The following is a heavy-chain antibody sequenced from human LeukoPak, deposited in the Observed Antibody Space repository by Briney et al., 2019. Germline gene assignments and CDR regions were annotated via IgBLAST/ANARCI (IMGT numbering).Heavy chain of an antibody. Sequence: SETLSLTCSVSGGSISSYYWSWIRQPPGKGLGWVGGIKHSGSTNYNPSLKSRVTISVDTSKNQFSLKLSSVTAADTAVYYCARRYSSGWYYYYYMDVWGKGTTVTISS. D-gene: IGHD6-19*01. CDR1: GGSISSYY. CDR2: IKHSGST. CDR3: ARRYSSGWYYYYYMDV. J-gene: IGHJ6*03. V-gene: IGHV4-34*01.